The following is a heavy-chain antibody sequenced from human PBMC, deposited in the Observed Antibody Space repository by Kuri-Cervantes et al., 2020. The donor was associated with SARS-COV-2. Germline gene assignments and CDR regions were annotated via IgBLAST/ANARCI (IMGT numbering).Heavy chain of an antibody. J-gene: IGHJ5*02. V-gene: IGHV1-8*01. CDR3: ARVAKHYGSGSYLTPWWFDP. CDR2: MNPNSGNT. CDR1: GYTFTSYD. D-gene: IGHD3-10*01. Sequence: ASVKVSCKASGYTFTSYDINWVRQATGQGLEWMGWMNPNSGNTGYAQKFQGRVTMTRNTSISTAYMELSSLRSEDTAVYYCARVAKHYGSGSYLTPWWFDPWGQGTLVTVSS.